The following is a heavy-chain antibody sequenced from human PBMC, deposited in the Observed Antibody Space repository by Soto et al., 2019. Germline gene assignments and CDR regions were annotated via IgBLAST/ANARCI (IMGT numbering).Heavy chain of an antibody. D-gene: IGHD1-26*01. CDR1: GFTFDDYA. Sequence: GGSLRLSCAASGFTFDDYAMHWVRLAPGKGLEWVSGISWRSGDITYADSVRGRFTISRDNANSTLYLQMNSLRLEDTALYYCAEDVTVGATLWKDAFDIWGPGTMVTVSS. V-gene: IGHV3-9*01. CDR3: AEDVTVGATLWKDAFDI. J-gene: IGHJ3*02. CDR2: ISWRSGDI.